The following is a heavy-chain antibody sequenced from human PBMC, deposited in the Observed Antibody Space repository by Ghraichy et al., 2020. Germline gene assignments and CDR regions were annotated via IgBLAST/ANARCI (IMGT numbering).Heavy chain of an antibody. Sequence: GGSLRLSCAASGFTFSNAWMSWVRQAPGKGLEWVGRIKSKTDGGTTDYAAPVKGRFTISRDDSKNTLYLQMNSLKTEDTAVYYCTTELLKGPPDYDILTGYKNFDYWGQGTLVTVSS. CDR2: IKSKTDGGTT. D-gene: IGHD3-9*01. V-gene: IGHV3-15*01. CDR3: TTELLKGPPDYDILTGYKNFDY. CDR1: GFTFSNAW. J-gene: IGHJ4*02.